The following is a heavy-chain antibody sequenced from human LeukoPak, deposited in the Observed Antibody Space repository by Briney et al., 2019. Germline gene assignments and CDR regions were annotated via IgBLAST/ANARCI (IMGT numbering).Heavy chain of an antibody. D-gene: IGHD3-22*01. CDR3: ARVITMIVVGPGYMDV. Sequence: GGSLRLSCAASVFTFSDYYMSWIRQAPGKGLEWVSYISSSGSTIYYADSVKGRFTISRDNAKNSLYLQMNSLRAEDTAVYYCARVITMIVVGPGYMDVWGQGTTVTVSS. CDR1: VFTFSDYY. J-gene: IGHJ6*02. V-gene: IGHV3-11*01. CDR2: ISSSGSTI.